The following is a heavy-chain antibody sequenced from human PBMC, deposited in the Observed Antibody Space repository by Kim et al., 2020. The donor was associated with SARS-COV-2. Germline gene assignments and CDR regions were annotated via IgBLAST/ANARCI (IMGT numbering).Heavy chain of an antibody. Sequence: YDPSLKSRVTISVDTSKNQCSLKLSSVTAADTAVYYGARDGGYSSSWYVYWGQGTLVTVSS. CDR3: ARDGGYSSSWYVY. D-gene: IGHD6-13*01. V-gene: IGHV4-31*02. J-gene: IGHJ4*02.